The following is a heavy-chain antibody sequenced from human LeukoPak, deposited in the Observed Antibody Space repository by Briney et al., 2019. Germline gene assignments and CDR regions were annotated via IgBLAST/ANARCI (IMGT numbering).Heavy chain of an antibody. CDR3: AREDADIVATILLYNWFDP. CDR1: GGTFSSYT. CDR2: IIPILGIA. J-gene: IGHJ5*02. V-gene: IGHV1-69*04. D-gene: IGHD5-12*01. Sequence: GSSVKVSCKASGGTFSSYTISWVRQAPGQGLEWMGRIIPILGIANYAQKFQGRVTITADKSTSTAYMELSSLRSEDTAVYYCAREDADIVATILLYNWFDPWGQGTLVTVSS.